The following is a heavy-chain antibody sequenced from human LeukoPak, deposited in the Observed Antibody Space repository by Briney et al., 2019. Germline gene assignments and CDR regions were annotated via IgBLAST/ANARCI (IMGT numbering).Heavy chain of an antibody. CDR2: INPNSGGT. Sequence: GASVTVSGTASVYTFTVYYMHWVRQAPGQGLEWMGWINPNSGGTNYAQKFQGRVTMTRDTSISTAYMELSRLRSDDTAVYYCARGPFVLPAAIAWFDPWGQGTLVTVSS. CDR3: ARGPFVLPAAIAWFDP. V-gene: IGHV1-2*02. D-gene: IGHD2-2*01. CDR1: VYTFTVYY. J-gene: IGHJ5*02.